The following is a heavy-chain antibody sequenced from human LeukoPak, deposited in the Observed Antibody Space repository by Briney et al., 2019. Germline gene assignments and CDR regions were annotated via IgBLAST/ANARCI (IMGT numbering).Heavy chain of an antibody. Sequence: GGSLRLSCAASGFTISNSAMSWVRQAPGKGLEWVSLIVASCGSTFYADSVKGRFTISRDSTKNTLYLQMNSLRAEDMAVYYCAKGAYDYIEMGYFDYWGQGTLVTVSS. D-gene: IGHD5-12*01. CDR1: GFTISNSA. V-gene: IGHV3-23*01. J-gene: IGHJ4*02. CDR3: AKGAYDYIEMGYFDY. CDR2: IVASCGST.